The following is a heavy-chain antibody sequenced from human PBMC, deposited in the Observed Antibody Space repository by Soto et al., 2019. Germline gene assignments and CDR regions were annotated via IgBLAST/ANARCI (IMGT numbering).Heavy chain of an antibody. CDR2: INAGSGNT. D-gene: IGHD3-3*01. V-gene: IGHV1-3*01. CDR3: ARLVGYYAPLDV. J-gene: IGHJ6*02. Sequence: ASVKVSCKASGYTFTSYAMHWVRQAPGQRLEWMGWINAGSGNTKYSQKLQGRVTITRDTSASTAYMELSSLRSEDTAVYYCARLVGYYAPLDVWGQGTTVTVSS. CDR1: GYTFTSYA.